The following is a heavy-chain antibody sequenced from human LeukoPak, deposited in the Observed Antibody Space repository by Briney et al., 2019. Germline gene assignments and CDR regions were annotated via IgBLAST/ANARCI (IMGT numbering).Heavy chain of an antibody. CDR1: GGSISSGSYY. CDR3: ARTGLRWSFDL. CDR2: IYTSGST. V-gene: IGHV4-61*02. J-gene: IGHJ2*01. D-gene: IGHD5-12*01. Sequence: SQTLSLTCTVSGGSISSGSYYWSWIRQPAGKGLEWIGRIYTSGSTNYNPSLKSRVTMSVDTSKNRFSLKLSSVTAADTAVYYCARTGLRWSFDLWGRGTLVTVSS.